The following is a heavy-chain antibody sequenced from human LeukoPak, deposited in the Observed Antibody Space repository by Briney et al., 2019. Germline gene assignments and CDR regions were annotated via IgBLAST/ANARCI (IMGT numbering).Heavy chain of an antibody. CDR2: FSYSGNT. J-gene: IGHJ3*02. V-gene: IGHV4-59*08. D-gene: IGHD2-8*01. CDR1: GGSISSYY. CDR3: ACLSSNGRRAFDI. Sequence: PSETLSLTCTVSGGSISSYYWTWLRQPPGKGLEWVGYFSYSGNTNHNPSLKSRVTMSVDTSKSQFSLKLSSVTAADTAVYYCACLSSNGRRAFDIWGQGTMVTVSP.